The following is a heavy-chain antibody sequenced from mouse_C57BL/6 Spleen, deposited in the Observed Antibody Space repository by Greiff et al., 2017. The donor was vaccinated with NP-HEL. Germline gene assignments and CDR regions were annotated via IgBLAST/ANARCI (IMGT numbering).Heavy chain of an antibody. CDR1: GFTFSDYG. CDR2: ISSGSSTI. D-gene: IGHD1-1*01. Sequence: EVMLVESGGGLVKPGGSLKLSCAASGFTFSDYGMHWVRQAPEKGLEWVAYISSGSSTIYYADTVKGRFPISRDNAKNTLFLQMTSLRSEGTAMYYCARVTTVVATDWYFDVWGTGTTVTVSS. J-gene: IGHJ1*03. CDR3: ARVTTVVATDWYFDV. V-gene: IGHV5-17*01.